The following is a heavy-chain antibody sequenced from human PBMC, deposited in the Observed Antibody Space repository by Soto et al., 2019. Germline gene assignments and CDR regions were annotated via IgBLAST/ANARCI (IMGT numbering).Heavy chain of an antibody. D-gene: IGHD2-15*01. CDR2: IYHSGST. V-gene: IGHV4-30-2*01. Sequence: QLQLQESGSGLVKPSQTLSLTCAVSGGSISSGGYSWIWIRQPPGKVLEWIGYIYHSGSTYYNPSLKSRVSISVDRSKNQFSLKLSSVTAADTAVYYCVRGQVVAAQHWGQGTLVTVSS. J-gene: IGHJ4*02. CDR3: VRGQVVAAQH. CDR1: GGSISSGGYS.